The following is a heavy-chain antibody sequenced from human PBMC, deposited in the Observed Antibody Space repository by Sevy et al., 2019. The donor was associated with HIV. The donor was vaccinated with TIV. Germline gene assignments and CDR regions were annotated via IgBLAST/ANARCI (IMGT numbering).Heavy chain of an antibody. CDR1: EFTFSDYA. CDR2: ISHDGFNQ. CDR3: ARDRRAGYSSNWYRDFDY. Sequence: GGSLRLSCAASEFTFSDYARHWVRQAPGKGLEWVAVISHDGFNQYYADSVKGRLTISRDSSKTTLYLEMHSLRAEDTALYYCARDRRAGYSSNWYRDFDYWGQGTLVTVSS. V-gene: IGHV3-30*04. D-gene: IGHD6-13*01. J-gene: IGHJ4*02.